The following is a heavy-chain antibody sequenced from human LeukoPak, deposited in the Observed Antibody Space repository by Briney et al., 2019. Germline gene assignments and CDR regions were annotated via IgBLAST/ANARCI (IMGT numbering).Heavy chain of an antibody. V-gene: IGHV1-2*02. CDR1: GYTFTGYY. Sequence: ASVKVSCKASGYTFTGYYMHWVRQAPGQGLEWMGWINPNSGGTNYAQKFQGRDTMTRDTSISTAYMELSRLRSDDTAVYYCARGRYYYGSGSYDYWGQGTLVTVSS. CDR2: INPNSGGT. J-gene: IGHJ4*02. D-gene: IGHD3-10*01. CDR3: ARGRYYYGSGSYDY.